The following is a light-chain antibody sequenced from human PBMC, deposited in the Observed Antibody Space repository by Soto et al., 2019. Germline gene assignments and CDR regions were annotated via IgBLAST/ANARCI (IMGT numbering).Light chain of an antibody. V-gene: IGKV3-20*01. J-gene: IGKJ3*01. Sequence: EIVLMQSPDPLSLSPGARATLSCRASETISSHYIAWYQQKPGQAPRLLIFGASTRATGIPDRFSGSWSGTDFTLTISRLEPEDFAVYYCQNFGDSPFTFGPGTKGDIK. CDR1: ETISSHY. CDR2: GAS. CDR3: QNFGDSPFT.